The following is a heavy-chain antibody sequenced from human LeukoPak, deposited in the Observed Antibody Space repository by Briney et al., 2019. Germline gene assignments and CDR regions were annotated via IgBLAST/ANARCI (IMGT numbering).Heavy chain of an antibody. CDR3: ARAKYDYVWGSYPFDY. CDR1: GYTFTGYY. J-gene: IGHJ4*02. CDR2: INPNSGGT. Sequence: GASVKVSCKASGYTFTGYYMHWVRQAPGQGLEWMGWINPNSGGTNYAQKFQGRVTMTRDTSISTAYMELSRLRSDDTAVYYCARAKYDYVWGSYPFDYWGQGTLVTVSS. V-gene: IGHV1-2*02. D-gene: IGHD3-16*02.